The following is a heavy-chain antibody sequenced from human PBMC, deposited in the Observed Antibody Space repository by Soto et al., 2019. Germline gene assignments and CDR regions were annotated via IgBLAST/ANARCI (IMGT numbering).Heavy chain of an antibody. J-gene: IGHJ5*02. V-gene: IGHV4-59*01. CDR3: ARLPWADYGGIFDP. Sequence: SETLSLTCTVSGGSISSYYWSWIRQPPGKGLEWIGNIFYRGSTNYNPSLKSRVTISVDTSKNQFSLKLSSVTAADTALYYCARLPWADYGGIFDPWGQGTLVTVSS. CDR2: IFYRGST. CDR1: GGSISSYY. D-gene: IGHD4-17*01.